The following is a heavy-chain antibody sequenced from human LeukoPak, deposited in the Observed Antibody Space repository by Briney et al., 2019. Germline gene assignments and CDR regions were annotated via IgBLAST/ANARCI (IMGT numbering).Heavy chain of an antibody. J-gene: IGHJ6*04. Sequence: GESLKISCEASGYSFTSYWIAWVRQKPGKGLEWMGIIYPSDFTTRYSPSFQGQVTISADRSTNTAYLQWNSLTASDTATYYCARKTYCTTSRCYYGMDVWGEGTTVTVTS. V-gene: IGHV5-51*01. D-gene: IGHD2-8*01. CDR3: ARKTYCTTSRCYYGMDV. CDR2: IYPSDFTT. CDR1: GYSFTSYW.